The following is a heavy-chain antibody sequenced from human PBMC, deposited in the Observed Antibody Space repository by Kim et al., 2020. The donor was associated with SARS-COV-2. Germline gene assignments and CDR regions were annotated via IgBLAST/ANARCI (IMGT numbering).Heavy chain of an antibody. J-gene: IGHJ4*02. CDR2: YT. V-gene: IGHV5-10-1*01. Sequence: YTAYSPSFQGHVTISADKSISTAYLQWSSLKASHTAMYYCARHGKVVPHYWGQGTLVTVSS. D-gene: IGHD1-1*01. CDR3: ARHGKVVPHY.